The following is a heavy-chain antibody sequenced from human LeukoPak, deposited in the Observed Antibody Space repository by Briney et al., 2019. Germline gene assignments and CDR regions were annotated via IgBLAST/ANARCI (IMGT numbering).Heavy chain of an antibody. Sequence: PGGSLRLSCAASGFTFSSYEMNWVRQAPGKGLERVSYISSSGSTIYYADSVKGRFTISRDNAKNSLYLQMNSLRAEDTAVYYCARGRYYYDSSGYYAAYFDYWGQGTLVTVSS. D-gene: IGHD3-22*01. CDR1: GFTFSSYE. V-gene: IGHV3-48*03. J-gene: IGHJ4*02. CDR3: ARGRYYYDSSGYYAAYFDY. CDR2: ISSSGSTI.